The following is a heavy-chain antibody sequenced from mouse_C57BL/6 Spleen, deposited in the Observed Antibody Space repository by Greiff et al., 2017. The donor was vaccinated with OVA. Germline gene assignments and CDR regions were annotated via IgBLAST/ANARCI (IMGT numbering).Heavy chain of an antibody. CDR3: TTPYSNYVAY. CDR1: GFNIKDDY. J-gene: IGHJ3*01. V-gene: IGHV14-4*01. Sequence: EVQLQQSGAELVRPGASVKVSCTASGFNIKDDYMHWVKQRPEQGLEWIGWIDPENGDTEYASKFQGKATITADTSSNTAYLQLSSLTSEDTAVYYCTTPYSNYVAYWGQGTLVTVSA. D-gene: IGHD2-5*01. CDR2: IDPENGDT.